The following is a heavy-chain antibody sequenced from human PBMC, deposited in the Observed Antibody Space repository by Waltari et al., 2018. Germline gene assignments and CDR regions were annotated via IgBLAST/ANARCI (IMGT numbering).Heavy chain of an antibody. D-gene: IGHD5-12*01. Sequence: QLQLQESGPGLVKPSETLSLTCSVSGVSITSNRHYWGWIRQPPGQGLEWIGTMSYSGATYSSPSLKSRVTISRDTSKNQLSLKLDSVTAADTAVYYCATYIGASVGTAAFDVWGQGTMVTVSS. J-gene: IGHJ3*01. CDR1: GVSITSNRHY. CDR2: MSYSGAT. V-gene: IGHV4-39*01. CDR3: ATYIGASVGTAAFDV.